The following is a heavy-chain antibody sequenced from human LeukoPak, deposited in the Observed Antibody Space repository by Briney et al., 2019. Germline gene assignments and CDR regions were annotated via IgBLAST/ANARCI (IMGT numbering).Heavy chain of an antibody. V-gene: IGHV3-48*03. CDR2: ISSSGSTI. CDR3: TRAHYYDSSDNAFDI. Sequence: GGSLRHSCAASGLTLSSYEMNWVRQAPGKGLEWVSYISSSGSTIYYADSVKGRFTISRDNAKNSLYLQMNSLRAEDTAVYYCTRAHYYDSSDNAFDIWVQGTMVTVSS. D-gene: IGHD3-22*01. CDR1: GLTLSSYE. J-gene: IGHJ3*02.